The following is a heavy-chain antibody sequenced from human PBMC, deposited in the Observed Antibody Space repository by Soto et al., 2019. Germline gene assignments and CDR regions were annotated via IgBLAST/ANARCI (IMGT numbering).Heavy chain of an antibody. CDR2: IYYSGST. V-gene: IGHV4-59*08. CDR1: GGSISSYY. D-gene: IGHD6-13*01. CDR3: ARTVAAGTVDY. J-gene: IGHJ4*02. Sequence: QVQLQESGPGLVKPSETLSLTCTVSGGSISSYYWSWIRQPPGKGLEWIGYIYYSGSTKYNPSLKSRVTISLDTTKNQCSLKLSSVTAADTAVYYCARTVAAGTVDYWGQGTLVTVSS.